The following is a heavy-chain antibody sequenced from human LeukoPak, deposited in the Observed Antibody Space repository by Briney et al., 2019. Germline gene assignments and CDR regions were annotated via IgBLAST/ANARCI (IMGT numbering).Heavy chain of an antibody. D-gene: IGHD3-3*02. J-gene: IGHJ6*03. Sequence: SETLSLTCTVSGGSISSYYWSWIRQPPGKGLEWIGFIQYSGSTNYNPSLKSRVTISVDTSKNQFSLKLSSVTAADTAVYYCARAFYPGYYSYMAVWGKGTTVTVSS. V-gene: IGHV4-59*01. CDR3: ARAFYPGYYSYMAV. CDR2: IQYSGST. CDR1: GGSISSYY.